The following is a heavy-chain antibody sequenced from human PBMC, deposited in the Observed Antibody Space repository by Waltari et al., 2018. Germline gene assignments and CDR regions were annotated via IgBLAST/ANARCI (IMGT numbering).Heavy chain of an antibody. CDR3: ARATAAGGIYFDY. J-gene: IGHJ4*02. Sequence: EVQLVESGGGLVKPGGSLRLSCAASGFTFSSYSMNWVRKAPGKGLEWVSSISSSSSYIYYADSVKGRFTISRDNAKNSLYLQMNSLRAEDTAVYYCARATAAGGIYFDYWGQGTLVTVSS. CDR1: GFTFSSYS. D-gene: IGHD6-13*01. V-gene: IGHV3-21*01. CDR2: ISSSSSYI.